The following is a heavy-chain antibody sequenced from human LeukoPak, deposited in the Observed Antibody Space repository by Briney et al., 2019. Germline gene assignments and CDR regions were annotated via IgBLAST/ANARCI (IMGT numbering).Heavy chain of an antibody. Sequence: PSETLSLTCTVSGGSISSYYWSWIRQPPGKGLEWIGYIYYSGSTNYNPSLKSRVTISVGTSKNQFSLKLSSVTAADTAVYYCARQRDRVAPFDYWGQGTLVTVSS. J-gene: IGHJ4*02. CDR1: GGSISSYY. CDR3: ARQRDRVAPFDY. CDR2: IYYSGST. V-gene: IGHV4-59*08.